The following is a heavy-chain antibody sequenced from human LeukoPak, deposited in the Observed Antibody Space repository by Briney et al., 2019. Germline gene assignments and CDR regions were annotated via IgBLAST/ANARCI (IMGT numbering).Heavy chain of an antibody. CDR2: ISERGGST. V-gene: IGHV3-23*01. J-gene: IGHJ4*02. CDR3: AKRGIVIRAVIIIGLHKEAYYFDY. CDR1: GITLSNYG. D-gene: IGHD3-10*01. Sequence: PGGSLRLSCVVSGITLSNYGMSWVRQAPGKGLEWVSGISERGGSTNYADSVKGRFIISRDTSKNTVYLQMNSLRVEDTAVYFCAKRGIVIRAVIIIGLHKEAYYFDYWGQGILATVSS.